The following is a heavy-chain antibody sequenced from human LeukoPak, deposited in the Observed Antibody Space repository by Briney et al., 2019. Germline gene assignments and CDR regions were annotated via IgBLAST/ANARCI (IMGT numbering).Heavy chain of an antibody. J-gene: IGHJ5*01. CDR1: GFSFSAYW. CDR2: IRDDGSEE. Sequence: PGGSLRLSCAASGFSFSAYWMTWVRQAPGRGLEWVANIRDDGSEEYYGDSVRGRFTISRDNAKNSVDLQMHSLRVEDTAVYYCARVLGLKGFDSWGQGTWSPSPQ. CDR3: ARVLGLKGFDS. V-gene: IGHV3-7*04. D-gene: IGHD7-27*01.